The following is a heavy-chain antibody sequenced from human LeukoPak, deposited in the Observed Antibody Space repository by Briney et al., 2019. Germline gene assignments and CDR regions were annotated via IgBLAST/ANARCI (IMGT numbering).Heavy chain of an antibody. CDR2: ISGSGGST. D-gene: IGHD6-19*01. J-gene: IGHJ4*02. V-gene: IGHV3-23*01. CDR1: GFTFSSYA. Sequence: GGSLRLSCAASGFTFSSYAMSWVRQAPGKGLEWVSAISGSGGSTYYADSVKGRFTISRDNSKNTLYLQMNSLRAEDAAVYYCAKYPGAAVAGDFDYWGQGTLVTVSS. CDR3: AKYPGAAVAGDFDY.